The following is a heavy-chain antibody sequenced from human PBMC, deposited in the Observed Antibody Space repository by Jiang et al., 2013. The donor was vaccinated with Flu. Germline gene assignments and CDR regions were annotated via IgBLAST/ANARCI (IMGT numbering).Heavy chain of an antibody. CDR1: GYTFSGYA. CDR3: ARGPWNYLYYFDF. J-gene: IGHJ4*02. V-gene: IGHV7-4-1*02. D-gene: IGHD1-7*01. Sequence: QSGSELKKPGAAVKVSCKASGYTFSGYAINWVRQAPGQGLEWMGWINTNTGNPTYAQGFTGRFVFSLDTSVSTTYLQISSLKAEDTAVYYCARGPWNYLYYFDFWGQGTLVTVSS. CDR2: INTNTGNP.